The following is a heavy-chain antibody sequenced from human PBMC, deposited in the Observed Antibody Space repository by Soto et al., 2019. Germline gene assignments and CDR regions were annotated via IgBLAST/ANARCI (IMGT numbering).Heavy chain of an antibody. CDR3: ARRYGGAVDY. Sequence: QVQLQESGPGLVKPSETLSLTCTVSGGSISNYYWSWIRQPPGKGLEWIGYIYFSGSTNYNPSLTSRVTLSVETYKNHFSLKLSSVTAADAVVYYCARRYGGAVDYWGQGTLVTVSS. CDR2: IYFSGST. V-gene: IGHV4-59*08. D-gene: IGHD3-10*01. J-gene: IGHJ4*02. CDR1: GGSISNYY.